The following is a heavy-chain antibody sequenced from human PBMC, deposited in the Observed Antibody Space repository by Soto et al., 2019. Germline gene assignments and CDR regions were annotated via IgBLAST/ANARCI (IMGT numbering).Heavy chain of an antibody. V-gene: IGHV1-18*01. CDR1: GYKFTSYG. CDR3: ARVGDYGDYDFDY. CDR2: ISADNGNT. J-gene: IGHJ4*02. D-gene: IGHD4-17*01. Sequence: QVQLVQSGAEVNKPGASEKVSCKASGYKFTSYGISWVRQAPGQGLEWMGWISADNGNTNYAQKLQGRVTMTTDTYTSTADMELRSRRSDDTAVYYCARVGDYGDYDFDYWGQGTLGTVSS.